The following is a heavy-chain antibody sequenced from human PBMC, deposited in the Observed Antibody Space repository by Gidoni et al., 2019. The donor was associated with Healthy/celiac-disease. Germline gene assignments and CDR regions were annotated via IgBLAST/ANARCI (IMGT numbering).Heavy chain of an antibody. CDR1: GFTFSNAW. CDR2: IKSKTDGGTT. V-gene: IGHV3-15*01. Sequence: EVQLVESGGGLVKPGGSLRLSCAASGFTFSNAWISWVRQAPGKGLEWVGRIKSKTDGGTTDNAAPGKGRFTISRDDSKNTLYLQMNSLKTEDTAVYYCTTGSTYYYDSSGYYYEDYWGQGTLVTVSS. D-gene: IGHD3-22*01. J-gene: IGHJ4*02. CDR3: TTGSTYYYDSSGYYYEDY.